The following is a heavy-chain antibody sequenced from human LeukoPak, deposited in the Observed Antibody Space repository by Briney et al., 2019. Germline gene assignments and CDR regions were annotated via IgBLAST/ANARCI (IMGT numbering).Heavy chain of an antibody. V-gene: IGHV4-59*12. CDR1: GGSFSGYY. Sequence: SETLSLTCAVYGGSFSGYYWSWIRQPPGKGLEWIGYIYYSGSTNYNPSLRSRVTISVDTSKNQFSLKLSSVTAADTAVYYCAKGRKWWLRRNNWFDPWGQGTLVTVSS. J-gene: IGHJ5*02. CDR3: AKGRKWWLRRNNWFDP. CDR2: IYYSGST. D-gene: IGHD5-12*01.